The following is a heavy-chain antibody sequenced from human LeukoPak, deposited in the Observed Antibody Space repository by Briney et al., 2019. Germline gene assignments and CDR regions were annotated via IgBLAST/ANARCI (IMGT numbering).Heavy chain of an antibody. D-gene: IGHD6-19*01. Sequence: GASVKVSCKSSGYTFTGYLVHCVRQARGQRLECMGSINPNSGGRNYAQKFQGRVTMTRDTSISIAYMELSRLRSDDTAVYYCARGVAGTPLTDYWGQGTLVTVSS. J-gene: IGHJ4*02. CDR1: GYTFTGYL. CDR2: INPNSGGR. CDR3: ARGVAGTPLTDY. V-gene: IGHV1-2*02.